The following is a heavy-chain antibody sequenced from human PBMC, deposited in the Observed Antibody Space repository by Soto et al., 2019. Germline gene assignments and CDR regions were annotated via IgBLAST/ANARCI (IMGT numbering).Heavy chain of an antibody. Sequence: ASVKVSCKASGYTFTSYYMHWVREAPGQGLEWMGIINPSGGSTSYAPRFQGRVTMTRDTSTSTVYMELSSLTSEDTAVYYCARDHLDRYYYDSSGYYPPDYWGQGTLVTVAS. CDR3: ARDHLDRYYYDSSGYYPPDY. V-gene: IGHV1-46*01. CDR1: GYTFTSYY. D-gene: IGHD3-22*01. J-gene: IGHJ4*02. CDR2: INPSGGST.